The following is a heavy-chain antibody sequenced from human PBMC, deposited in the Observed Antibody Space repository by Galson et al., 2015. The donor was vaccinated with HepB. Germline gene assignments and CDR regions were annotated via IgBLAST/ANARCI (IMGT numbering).Heavy chain of an antibody. Sequence: SVKVSCKAPGGTFSSYAISWVRQAPGQGLEWMGGIIPIFGTANYAQKFQGRVTITADESTSTAYMELSSLRSEDTAVYYCARTDIVVVPANHYNYGMDVWGQGTTVTVSS. J-gene: IGHJ6*02. CDR1: GGTFSSYA. D-gene: IGHD2-2*01. CDR3: ARTDIVVVPANHYNYGMDV. V-gene: IGHV1-69*13. CDR2: IIPIFGTA.